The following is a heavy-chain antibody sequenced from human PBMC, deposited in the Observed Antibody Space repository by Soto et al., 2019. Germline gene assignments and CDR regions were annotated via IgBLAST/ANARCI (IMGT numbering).Heavy chain of an antibody. CDR1: GFTFSSYS. Sequence: GGSLRLSCAASGFTFSSYSMNWVRQAPGKGLEWVSSISSSSSYIYYADSVKGRLTISRDNAKNSLYLQMNSLRAEDTAVYYCARDVTPLWSGYYYYYYYGMDVWGQGTTVTVSS. V-gene: IGHV3-21*01. D-gene: IGHD3-3*01. CDR2: ISSSSSYI. J-gene: IGHJ6*02. CDR3: ARDVTPLWSGYYYYYYYGMDV.